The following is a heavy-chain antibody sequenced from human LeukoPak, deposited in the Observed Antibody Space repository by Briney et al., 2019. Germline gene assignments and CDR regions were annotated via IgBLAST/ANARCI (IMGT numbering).Heavy chain of an antibody. J-gene: IGHJ4*02. Sequence: GGSLRLSCAASGFTFDDYAMHWVRQAPGKGLEWVSGISWNSGSIGYADSVKGRFTISRDNAKNSLYLQMISLRAEDTAVYYCARGAGYNYPYYFDYWGQGTLVTVSS. V-gene: IGHV3-9*01. CDR3: ARGAGYNYPYYFDY. D-gene: IGHD5-24*01. CDR2: ISWNSGSI. CDR1: GFTFDDYA.